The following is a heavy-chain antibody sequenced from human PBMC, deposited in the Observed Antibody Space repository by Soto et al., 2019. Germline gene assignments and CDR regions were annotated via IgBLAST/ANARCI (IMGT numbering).Heavy chain of an antibody. CDR3: ARRLQLFPFDS. D-gene: IGHD2-2*01. Sequence: QLQLQESGPGLVKSSETLSLTCSVSGGSFSSSASDWAWIRQPPGGRLEWIGSISYSGNTYYNPSLTSRVTISADTSKNQFSLILRPVTAADTAVYYCARRLQLFPFDSWGQGTLVTVAS. CDR1: GGSFSSSASD. CDR2: ISYSGNT. J-gene: IGHJ4*02. V-gene: IGHV4-39*01.